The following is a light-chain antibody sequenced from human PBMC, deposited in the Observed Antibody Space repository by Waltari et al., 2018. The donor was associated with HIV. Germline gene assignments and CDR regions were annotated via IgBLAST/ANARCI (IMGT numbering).Light chain of an antibody. J-gene: IGKJ1*01. V-gene: IGKV3-15*01. CDR2: GAS. CDR1: QSVSNN. Sequence: EIVMTQSPASLSMSPGERATLSCRASQSVSNNLAWYHQKPGQAPRLLIYGASTRATGIPARFSGSGSGTEFTLTISSLQSEDFALYYCQQYDNWPPRFGQGTKVEIK. CDR3: QQYDNWPPR.